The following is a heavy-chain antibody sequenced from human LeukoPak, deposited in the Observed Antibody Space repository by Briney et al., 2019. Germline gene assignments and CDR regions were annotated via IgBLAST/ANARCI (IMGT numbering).Heavy chain of an antibody. D-gene: IGHD6-25*01. CDR3: ARGRLLDY. CDR2: INHSGST. J-gene: IGHJ4*02. CDR1: GGSFSGYY. V-gene: IGHV4-34*01. Sequence: SETLSLTCAVYGGSFSGYYWSWIRQPPGKGLEWIGEINHSGSTNYNPSLKSRVTISVDTSKNRFSLKLSSVTAADTAVYYCARGRLLDYWGQGTLVTVSS.